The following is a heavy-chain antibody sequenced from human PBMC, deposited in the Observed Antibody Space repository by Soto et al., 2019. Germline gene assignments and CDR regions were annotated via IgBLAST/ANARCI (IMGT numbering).Heavy chain of an antibody. CDR1: GGSISSSTYY. Sequence: QLQLQESGPGLVKPSETLSLTCTVSGGSISSSTYYWGWICKPPGKGLEWIGTISYSGITYYNPSLKSRVPISVDTSNNQFSLKLSSVTAADTAVYYCASLYGDYVSYWGQGTLVTVSS. CDR2: ISYSGIT. D-gene: IGHD4-17*01. J-gene: IGHJ4*02. CDR3: ASLYGDYVSY. V-gene: IGHV4-39*01.